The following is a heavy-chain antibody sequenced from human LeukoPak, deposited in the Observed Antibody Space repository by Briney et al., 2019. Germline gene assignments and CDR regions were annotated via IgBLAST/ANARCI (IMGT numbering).Heavy chain of an antibody. Sequence: GASVKVSCKASGYTFTGYYMHWVRQAPGQGREWMGWINPNSGGTNYAQKFQVRVTMTRDTSISTAYMELSRLRSDDTAVYYCAVGGNGWIQLWPTFDYWGQGTLVTVSS. CDR3: AVGGNGWIQLWPTFDY. D-gene: IGHD5-18*01. V-gene: IGHV1-2*02. CDR2: INPNSGGT. CDR1: GYTFTGYY. J-gene: IGHJ4*02.